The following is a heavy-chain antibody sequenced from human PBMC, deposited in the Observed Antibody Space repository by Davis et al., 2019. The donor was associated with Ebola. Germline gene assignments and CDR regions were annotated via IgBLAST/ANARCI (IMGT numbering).Heavy chain of an antibody. V-gene: IGHV5-51*01. Sequence: GESLKIPCKGSGYTFPTYWIGWVRQMPGKGLEWMGIIYPGDSDTSYSPSFQGQVTISADKSISTAYLQWSSLKASDTAMYYCARRGGWSGAFLDYWGQGTLVTVSS. CDR2: IYPGDSDT. CDR1: GYTFPTYW. J-gene: IGHJ4*02. D-gene: IGHD3-3*02. CDR3: ARRGGWSGAFLDY.